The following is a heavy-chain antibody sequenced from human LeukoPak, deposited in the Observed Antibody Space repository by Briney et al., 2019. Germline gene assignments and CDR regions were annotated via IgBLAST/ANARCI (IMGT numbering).Heavy chain of an antibody. CDR1: GISFRSYS. Sequence: GGSLRLSCTASGISFRSYSMNWVRQAPGKWLEWVSSISSTSSYIYYADSVKGRFTVSRDNAKNSLYLQMNSLRAEDTAVYYCARDQGSSGFYYGYWGQGTLVTVSS. J-gene: IGHJ4*02. D-gene: IGHD3-22*01. V-gene: IGHV3-21*01. CDR3: ARDQGSSGFYYGY. CDR2: ISSTSSYI.